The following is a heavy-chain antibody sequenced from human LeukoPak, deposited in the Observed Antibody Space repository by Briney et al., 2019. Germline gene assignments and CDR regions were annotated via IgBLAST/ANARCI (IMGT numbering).Heavy chain of an antibody. CDR3: ARDRKLYYYFDS. CDR1: GFTFSSYE. V-gene: IGHV3-21*01. D-gene: IGHD1-14*01. Sequence: PGGSLRLSCAASGFTFSSYEMNWVRQAPGKGLEWVSSISSSSSYIYYADSVKGRFTISRDNAKNALYLQMNSLRAEDTAVYYCARDRKLYYYFDSWGQGTLVTVSS. CDR2: ISSSSSYI. J-gene: IGHJ4*02.